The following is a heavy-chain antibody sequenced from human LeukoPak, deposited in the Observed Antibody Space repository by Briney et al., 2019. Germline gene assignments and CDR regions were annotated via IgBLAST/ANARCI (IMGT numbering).Heavy chain of an antibody. CDR1: GFTFNNYA. V-gene: IGHV3-23*01. J-gene: IGHJ6*03. CDR3: AKVMKGSERLTMVRGVIIKTAGLYYMDV. CDR2: ITASGGST. Sequence: QSGGSLRLSCASSGFTFNNYAMTWVRQAPGKGLEWVSSITASGGSTYCADSVKGRFTISRDNSKNTVYLQMNSLRAEDTAVYYCAKVMKGSERLTMVRGVIIKTAGLYYMDVWGKGTTVTVSS. D-gene: IGHD3-10*01.